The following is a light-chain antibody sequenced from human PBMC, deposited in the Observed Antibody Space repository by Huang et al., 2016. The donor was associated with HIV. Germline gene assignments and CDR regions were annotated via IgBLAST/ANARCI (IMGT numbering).Light chain of an antibody. V-gene: IGKV3-15*01. CDR1: QSVSSY. CDR3: QQYNNWPLFT. Sequence: EIVMTQSPATLSVSPGERATLSCRASQSVSSYLAWYQQKPGQAPRLLIYGASTRATGTPARFSGSGSGTEFTLTISSLQSEDFAVYYCQQYNNWPLFTFGPGTKVDIK. J-gene: IGKJ3*01. CDR2: GAS.